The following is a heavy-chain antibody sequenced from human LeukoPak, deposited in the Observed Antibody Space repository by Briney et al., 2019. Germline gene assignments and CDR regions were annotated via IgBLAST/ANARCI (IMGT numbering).Heavy chain of an antibody. D-gene: IGHD3-3*01. CDR2: INHSGGT. CDR3: AVIRITIFGVVRGMDV. Sequence: SETLSLTCAVYGGSFSGYYWSWIRQPPGKGLEWIGEINHSGGTNYNPSLKSRVTISVDTSKNQFSLKLSSVTAADTAVYYCAVIRITIFGVVRGMDVWGKGTTVTVSS. J-gene: IGHJ6*04. V-gene: IGHV4-34*01. CDR1: GGSFSGYY.